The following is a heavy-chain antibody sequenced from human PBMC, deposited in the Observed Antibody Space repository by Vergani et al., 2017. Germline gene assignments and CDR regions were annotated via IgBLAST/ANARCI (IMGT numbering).Heavy chain of an antibody. J-gene: IGHJ4*02. CDR2: MNPNSGNT. CDR3: ARGERYYYGSGSIAFDY. D-gene: IGHD3-10*01. Sequence: QVQLVRSGAEVKKPGASVKVSCKTSGYTFTSYDINWVRQATGQGLEWMGWMNPNSGNTGYAQKFQGRVTITRNTSISTAYMELSSLRSEDTAVYYCARGERYYYGSGSIAFDYWGQGTLVTVSS. CDR1: GYTFTSYD. V-gene: IGHV1-8*03.